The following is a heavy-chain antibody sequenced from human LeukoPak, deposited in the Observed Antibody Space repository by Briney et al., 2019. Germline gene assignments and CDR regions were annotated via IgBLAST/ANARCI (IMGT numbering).Heavy chain of an antibody. D-gene: IGHD3-9*01. Sequence: ASVTVSCKASGYTFTTYGISWVRQAPGQGLEWLGGISVYNGNTNYAQKLQGRVTMTTDTSTSTAYMELRSLRSDDTAVYYCARMILLLGDVLTVPPRGFDYWGQGTLVTVSS. CDR1: GYTFTTYG. CDR3: ARMILLLGDVLTVPPRGFDY. J-gene: IGHJ4*02. V-gene: IGHV1-18*01. CDR2: ISVYNGNT.